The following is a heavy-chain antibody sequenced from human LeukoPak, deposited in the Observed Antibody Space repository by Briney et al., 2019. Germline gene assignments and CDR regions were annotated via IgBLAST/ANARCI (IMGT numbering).Heavy chain of an antibody. CDR2: ISSSSSYI. V-gene: IGHV3-21*01. J-gene: IGHJ6*03. Sequence: GGSLRLSCAASGFTFSSYSMNWVRQAPGKGLEWVSSISSSSSYIYYADSVKGRFTISRDNAKKSLYLQMNSLRADDTAVYYCARGIVVVPAARVYYMDVWGKGTTVTVSS. CDR3: ARGIVVVPAARVYYMDV. D-gene: IGHD2-2*01. CDR1: GFTFSSYS.